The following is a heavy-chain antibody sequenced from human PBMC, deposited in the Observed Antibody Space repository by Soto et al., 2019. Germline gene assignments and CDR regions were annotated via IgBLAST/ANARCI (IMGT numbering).Heavy chain of an antibody. CDR3: ARDSPPADY. Sequence: QIQLVQSGAEVKKPGSSVKVSSKSSGYTFSTYGLSWVRQAPGQGLEWMGWISAYNGNTNYAQKHQGRVIMTTETSTSTGYMELRSLRSDDTAVYYSARDSPPADYWGQGTLVTVSS. CDR2: ISAYNGNT. J-gene: IGHJ4*02. V-gene: IGHV1-18*01. CDR1: GYTFSTYG.